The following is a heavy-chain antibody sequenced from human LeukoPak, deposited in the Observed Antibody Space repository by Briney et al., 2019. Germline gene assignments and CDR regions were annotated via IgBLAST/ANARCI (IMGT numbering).Heavy chain of an antibody. CDR2: ISGSAATT. CDR1: GFTFSSYW. CDR3: AKRGPGSPQSGKYFFDY. J-gene: IGHJ4*02. D-gene: IGHD3-10*01. Sequence: GGSLRLSCAASGFTFSSYWMHWVRHAPGKGLVWVSAISGSAATTFYADSVKGRFTISRDNSKNTLYLQMNSLRAEDTAVYYCAKRGPGSPQSGKYFFDYWGQGTLVTVSS. V-gene: IGHV3-23*01.